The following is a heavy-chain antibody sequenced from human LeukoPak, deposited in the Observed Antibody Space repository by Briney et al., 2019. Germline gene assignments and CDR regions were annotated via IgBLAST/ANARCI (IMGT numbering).Heavy chain of an antibody. J-gene: IGHJ4*02. CDR3: ARQAAVAGRKYFDY. Sequence: PSETLSLTCTVSGGSISSSSYYWGWIRQSPGKGLEWIGSIYYSGSTYYNPSLKSRVTISVDTSKNQFSLKLSSVTAADTAVYYCARQAAVAGRKYFDYWGQGTLVTVSS. CDR2: IYYSGST. CDR1: GGSISSSSYY. D-gene: IGHD6-19*01. V-gene: IGHV4-39*01.